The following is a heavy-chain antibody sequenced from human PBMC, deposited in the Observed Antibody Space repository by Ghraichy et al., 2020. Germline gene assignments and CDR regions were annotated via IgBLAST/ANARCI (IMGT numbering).Heavy chain of an antibody. CDR1: GFIFSPYA. CDR2: TSCNGGSK. D-gene: IGHD3-10*01. Sequence: GGSLRLSCSASGFIFSPYAMHWVRQAPGKGLEYVAATSCNGGSKYYADSVKGRFTISRDNSKNTLYLQMSSLRGEDTAVYYCVKDRGSGNTYYYYYGMYVWGQGTTVTVS. V-gene: IGHV3-64D*06. J-gene: IGHJ6*02. CDR3: VKDRGSGNTYYYYYGMYV.